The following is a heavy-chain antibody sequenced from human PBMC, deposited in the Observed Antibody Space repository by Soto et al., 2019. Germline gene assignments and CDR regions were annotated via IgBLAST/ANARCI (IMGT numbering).Heavy chain of an antibody. CDR1: GFTFSDYY. J-gene: IGHJ4*02. V-gene: IGHV3-11*01. CDR3: AGGDSGSFDS. CDR2: ISFSGSTI. D-gene: IGHD3-16*01. Sequence: GGSLRLSFAASGFTFSDYYFTWIRQAPGKGLEWVSYISFSGSTIYYADSVKGRFTISRDNAKNSLYLQMNNLRPEDTAVYYCAGGDSGSFDSWGQGTLVTVSS.